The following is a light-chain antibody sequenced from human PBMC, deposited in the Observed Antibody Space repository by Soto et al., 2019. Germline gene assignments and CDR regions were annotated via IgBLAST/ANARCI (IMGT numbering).Light chain of an antibody. Sequence: EIGLTQSPAILSLSPGERATLSCRASQNVGSYLAWYQQKPGQAPRLLISDASNRATAIPARFRGSGSETDFTLTISGLEPEDYGIYYCQQRSDWPLLTFGGGTRVQIK. V-gene: IGKV3-11*01. CDR1: QNVGSY. CDR3: QQRSDWPLLT. J-gene: IGKJ4*01. CDR2: DAS.